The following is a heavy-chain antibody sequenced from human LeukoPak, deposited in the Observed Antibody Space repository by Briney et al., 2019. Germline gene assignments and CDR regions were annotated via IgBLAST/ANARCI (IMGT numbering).Heavy chain of an antibody. CDR2: ISYDGSNE. CDR3: ARNEAAAGTHYFDY. J-gene: IGHJ4*02. V-gene: IGHV3-30*04. Sequence: PGGSLRLSCAASGFTFSSYAMHWVRQAPGKGLEWVAVISYDGSNEYYADSVKGRFTISRDNSKNTLYLQMNSLRAEDTAVYYCARNEAAAGTHYFDYWGQGTLVTVSS. D-gene: IGHD6-13*01. CDR1: GFTFSSYA.